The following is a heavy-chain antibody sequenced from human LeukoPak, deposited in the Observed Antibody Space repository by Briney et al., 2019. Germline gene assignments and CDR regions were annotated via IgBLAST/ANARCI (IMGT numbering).Heavy chain of an antibody. J-gene: IGHJ4*02. CDR3: AREEEDSYGGLVGY. CDR1: GGSISSSSYY. D-gene: IGHD5-18*01. CDR2: IYYSGST. Sequence: SETLSLTCTVSGGSISSSSYYWGWIRQPPGKGLEWIGSIYYSGSTYYNPSLKSRVTISVDTSKNQFSLKLSSVTAADTAVYYCAREEEDSYGGLVGYWGQGTLVTVSS. V-gene: IGHV4-39*07.